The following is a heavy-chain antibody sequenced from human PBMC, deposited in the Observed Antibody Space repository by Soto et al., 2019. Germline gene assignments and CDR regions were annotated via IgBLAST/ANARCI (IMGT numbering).Heavy chain of an antibody. CDR3: ARDRSLLLHPWEPKGGYYYGMDV. Sequence: GGSLRLSCAASGFTFSSYGMHWVRQAPGKGLEWVAVIWYDGSNKYYADSVKGRFTISRDNSKNTLYLQMNSLRAEDTAVYYCARDRSLLLHPWEPKGGYYYGMDVWGQGTTVTVSS. V-gene: IGHV3-33*01. D-gene: IGHD1-26*01. J-gene: IGHJ6*02. CDR2: IWYDGSNK. CDR1: GFTFSSYG.